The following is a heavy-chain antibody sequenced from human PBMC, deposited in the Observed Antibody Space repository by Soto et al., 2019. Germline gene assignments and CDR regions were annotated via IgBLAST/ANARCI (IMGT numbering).Heavy chain of an antibody. D-gene: IGHD2-21*02. CDR3: ARDRAPSYCGGDCPFFDY. CDR2: IIPIFGTA. J-gene: IGHJ4*02. CDR1: GGTFSSYA. Sequence: SVKVSCKASGGTFSSYAISWVRQAPGQGLEWMGGIIPIFGTANYAQKFQGRVTITADESTSTAYMELSSLRSEDTAVYYCARDRAPSYCGGDCPFFDYWGQGALVTVSS. V-gene: IGHV1-69*13.